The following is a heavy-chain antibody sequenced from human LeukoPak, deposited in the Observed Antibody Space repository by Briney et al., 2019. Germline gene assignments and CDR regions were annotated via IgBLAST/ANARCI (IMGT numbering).Heavy chain of an antibody. V-gene: IGHV3-48*01. Sequence: GGSLRLSCAASGFTFSNYSMNWVRQAPGKGLEWVSYISRSSTTIYYADSVKGRFTFSRDNAKKSLYLQMNSLRAEDTAVYYCANSPYSSSLLDYWGHGTLVTVFS. CDR3: ANSPYSSSLLDY. D-gene: IGHD6-13*01. J-gene: IGHJ4*01. CDR1: GFTFSNYS. CDR2: ISRSSTTI.